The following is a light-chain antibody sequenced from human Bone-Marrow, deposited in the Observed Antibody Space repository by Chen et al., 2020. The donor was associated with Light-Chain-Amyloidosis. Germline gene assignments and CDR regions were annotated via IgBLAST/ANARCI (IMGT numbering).Light chain of an antibody. CDR3: QVWDRSSGRPV. Sequence: YVLTQPFSVSVAPGQKATIACGGNNSGSTSVHWYQQTPVQAPLLVVYDDSDRPSGIPERLSGSNSGNTATLTISRVEAGDEADYYCQVWDRSSGRPVFGGGTKLTVL. V-gene: IGLV3-21*02. CDR1: NSGSTS. J-gene: IGLJ3*02. CDR2: DDS.